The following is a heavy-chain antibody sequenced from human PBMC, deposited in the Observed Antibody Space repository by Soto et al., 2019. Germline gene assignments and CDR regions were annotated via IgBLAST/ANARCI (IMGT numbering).Heavy chain of an antibody. Sequence: QVQVVESGGGVVQPGRSLRLSCAASGFTFSNYAMHWVRQAPGKGLEWVAVISNDGSNKYYEDSVKGRFTSSRDNSKNTLYLQMNSLRAEDTALYYCAREYQLLTYYFDYWGQGTLVTVSS. D-gene: IGHD2-2*01. J-gene: IGHJ4*02. CDR2: ISNDGSNK. CDR3: AREYQLLTYYFDY. CDR1: GFTFSNYA. V-gene: IGHV3-30-3*01.